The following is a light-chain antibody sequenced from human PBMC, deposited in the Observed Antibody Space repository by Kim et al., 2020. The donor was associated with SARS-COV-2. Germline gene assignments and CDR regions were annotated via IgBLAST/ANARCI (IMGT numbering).Light chain of an antibody. J-gene: IGLJ2*01. CDR1: LSDVGGYNY. CDR3: SSYAGSNNLV. V-gene: IGLV2-8*01. Sequence: GQSFTISCTGTLSDVGGYNYVSWYQQHPGKAPKLMIYEVSKRPSGVPDRFSGSKSGNTASLTVSGLQAEDEADYYCSSYAGSNNLVFGGGTQLTVL. CDR2: EVS.